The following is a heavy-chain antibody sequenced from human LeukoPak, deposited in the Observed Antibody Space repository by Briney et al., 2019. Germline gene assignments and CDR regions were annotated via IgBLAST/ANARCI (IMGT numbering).Heavy chain of an antibody. CDR2: INPNSGGK. J-gene: IGHJ4*02. CDR1: VYTFTRYY. CDR3: ARMGVLPYDY. Sequence: ASVKVSCKASVYTFTRYYMHWVRQAPGHRLEWMGWINPNSGGKNYAQKFQGRVTMTRDTSISTAYMELSRLRSDDTAVYYCARMGVLPYDYWGQGTLVTVSS. D-gene: IGHD3-10*01. V-gene: IGHV1-2*02.